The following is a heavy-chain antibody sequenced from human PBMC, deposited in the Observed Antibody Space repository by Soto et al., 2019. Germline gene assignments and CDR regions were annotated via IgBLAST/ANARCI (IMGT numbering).Heavy chain of an antibody. CDR3: DQPYVDSSGWFSFDY. Sequence: GGSLRLSCAASGFTFSSYAMSWVRQAPGKGLEWVSAISGSGGSTYYADSVKGRFTISRDNSKNTLYLQMNSLRAEDTAVYYCDQPYVDSSGWFSFDYWGQGTLVTVYS. V-gene: IGHV3-23*01. CDR1: GFTFSSYA. J-gene: IGHJ4*02. CDR2: ISGSGGST. D-gene: IGHD6-19*01.